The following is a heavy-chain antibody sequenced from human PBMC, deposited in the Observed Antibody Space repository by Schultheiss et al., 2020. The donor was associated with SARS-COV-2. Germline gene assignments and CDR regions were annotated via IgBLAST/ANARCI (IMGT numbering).Heavy chain of an antibody. CDR1: GYTFTSYG. CDR3: ARAGGDSYNSSGTSRDYFEY. CDR2: MNPNSGNT. V-gene: IGHV1-18*01. D-gene: IGHD3-22*01. J-gene: IGHJ4*02. Sequence: ASVKVSCKASGYTFTSYGISWVRQAPGQGLEWMGWMNPNSGNTGYAQKFQGRVTMTTDTSTSTAYMELRSLRSDDTAVYYCARAGGDSYNSSGTSRDYFEYWGQGTLVTVSS.